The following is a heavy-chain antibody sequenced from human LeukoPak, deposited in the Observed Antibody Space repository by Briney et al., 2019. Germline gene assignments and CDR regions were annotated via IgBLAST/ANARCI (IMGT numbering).Heavy chain of an antibody. J-gene: IGHJ4*01. CDR3: ARDGTAAGLYLDL. CDR1: GFTFSDYW. CDR2: IRQDGGEK. D-gene: IGHD6-13*01. V-gene: IGHV3-7*01. Sequence: GGSLRLSCVVSGFTFSDYWVNWVRQAPGKGLEWVASIRQDGGEKSYVDSVKGRFTISRDNTRNSLYLQMSSLRAEDTAVYYCARDGTAAGLYLDLWGQGTLVTVSS.